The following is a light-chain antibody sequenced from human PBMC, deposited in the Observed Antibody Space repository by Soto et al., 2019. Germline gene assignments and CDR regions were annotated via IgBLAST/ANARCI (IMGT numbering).Light chain of an antibody. CDR3: QQYNNWPPWT. CDR2: SAS. V-gene: IGKV3-15*01. CDR1: QSVSSSS. Sequence: RLITHAPVTLSXSPFXXSTXXSTSLQSVSSSSLAWYQQKRGQAPRLLIYSASTRATSVPDRFSGSGSGADFTLTIDNLQSEDLGIYYCQQYNNWPPWTFGQGTKVDI. J-gene: IGKJ1*01.